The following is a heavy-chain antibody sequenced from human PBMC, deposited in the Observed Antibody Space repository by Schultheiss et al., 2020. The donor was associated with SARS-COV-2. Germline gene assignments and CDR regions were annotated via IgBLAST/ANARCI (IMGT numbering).Heavy chain of an antibody. Sequence: SETLSLTCTVSGGSISSDGYYWGWVRQSPGKGLEWIGSIYHSGSTYYNPSLKSRVTISVDTSKNHVSLKLSSVTAADTAVYYCARGFWEVDYWGQGTLVTVSS. CDR1: GGSISSDGYY. D-gene: IGHD3-3*01. CDR2: IYHSGST. CDR3: ARGFWEVDY. J-gene: IGHJ4*02. V-gene: IGHV4-39*02.